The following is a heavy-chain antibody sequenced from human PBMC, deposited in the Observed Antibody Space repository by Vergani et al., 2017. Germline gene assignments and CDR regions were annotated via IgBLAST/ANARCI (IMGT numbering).Heavy chain of an antibody. CDR1: GGTFSSYA. CDR2: IIPIFGTA. CDR3: ARGPVGELSFYYYYYMDV. D-gene: IGHD3-16*02. V-gene: IGHV1-69*01. Sequence: QVQLVQSGAEVKKPGSSVKVSCKASGGTFSSYAISWVRQAPGQGLEWMGGIIPIFGTANYAQKFQGRVTITADESTSTAYMELSSLRSEDTAVYYCARGPVGELSFYYYYYMDVWGKGTTVTVSS. J-gene: IGHJ6*03.